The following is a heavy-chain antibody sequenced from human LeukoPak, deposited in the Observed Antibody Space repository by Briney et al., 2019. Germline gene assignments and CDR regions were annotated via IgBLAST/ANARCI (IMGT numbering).Heavy chain of an antibody. J-gene: IGHJ4*02. CDR2: INTNNENP. V-gene: IGHV7-4-1*02. Sequence: ASVNVSCKASGGTFSSYAISWVRQAPGQGLEWMGWINTNNENPTYAQDFTGRFVFSLDTSVSTAYLQINSLKAEDTAVYYCARALNLAAAGTLDSWGQGTLVTVSS. CDR1: GGTFSSYA. D-gene: IGHD6-13*01. CDR3: ARALNLAAAGTLDS.